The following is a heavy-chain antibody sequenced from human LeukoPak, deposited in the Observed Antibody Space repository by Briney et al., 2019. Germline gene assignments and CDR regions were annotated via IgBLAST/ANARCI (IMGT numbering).Heavy chain of an antibody. Sequence: PGGSLRLSCAASGFTFSSYWMHWVRQAPGKGLVWVSRIRSDGSSTSYADSVKGRFTISRDNAKNTLYLQMNSLRAEDTAVYYCARDVQGGYYYLDVWGKGTTVTISS. CDR1: GFTFSSYW. J-gene: IGHJ6*03. CDR2: IRSDGSST. CDR3: ARDVQGGYYYLDV. D-gene: IGHD1-1*01. V-gene: IGHV3-74*01.